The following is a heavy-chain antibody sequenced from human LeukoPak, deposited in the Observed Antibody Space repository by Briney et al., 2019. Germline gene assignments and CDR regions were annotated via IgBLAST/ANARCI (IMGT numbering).Heavy chain of an antibody. CDR2: INHSGST. J-gene: IGHJ4*02. CDR3: ARGGFTTFRYYYDSSGGNFDY. CDR1: GGSFSGYY. D-gene: IGHD3-22*01. V-gene: IGHV4-34*01. Sequence: PSETLSLTCAVYGGSFSGYYWSWIRQPPGKGLEWIGEINHSGSTNYNPSLKSRVTISVDTSKNQFSLKLSSVTAADTAVYYCARGGFTTFRYYYDSSGGNFDYWGQGTLVTVSS.